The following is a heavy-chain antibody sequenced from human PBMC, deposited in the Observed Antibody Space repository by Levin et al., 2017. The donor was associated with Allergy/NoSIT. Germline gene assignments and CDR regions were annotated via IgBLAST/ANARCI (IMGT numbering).Heavy chain of an antibody. J-gene: IGHJ4*02. CDR1: GFTFSTYA. V-gene: IGHV3-23*01. D-gene: IGHD1-26*01. CDR3: ARDRILGATHFDF. Sequence: PGGSLRLSCAASGFTFSTYAMSWVRQAPGKGLEWVSGISDSGGRTYHADSVKGRFTISRDNYKNTLYLQMNSLRAEDTALYYCARDRILGATHFDFWGQGTLVTVSS. CDR2: ISDSGGRT.